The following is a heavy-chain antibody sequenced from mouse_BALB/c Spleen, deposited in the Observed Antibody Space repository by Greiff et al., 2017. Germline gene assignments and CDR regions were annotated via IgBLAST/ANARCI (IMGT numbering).Heavy chain of an antibody. CDR2: IRNKANGYTT. D-gene: IGHD1-3*01. CDR1: GFTFTDYY. V-gene: IGHV7-3*02. CDR3: ARDIYSLDY. J-gene: IGHJ2*01. Sequence: EVQLVESGGGLVQPGGSLRLSCATSGFTFTDYYMSWVRQPPGKALEWLGFIRNKANGYTTEYSASVKGRFTISRDNSQSILYLQMNTLRAEDSATYYCARDIYSLDYWGQGTTLTVSS.